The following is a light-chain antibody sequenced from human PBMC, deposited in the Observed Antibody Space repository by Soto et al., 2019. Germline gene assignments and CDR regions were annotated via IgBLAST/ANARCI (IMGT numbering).Light chain of an antibody. J-gene: IGKJ5*01. CDR1: QSVSSY. Sequence: EIVLTQSPATLSLSPGERATLSCRASQSVSSYLAWYQQKPGQAPRLLIYDASKRATGTPARFSGSGSGTDFTLTISSLEPEDFAVYHCQQRSNWPITFGQGTRLEIK. CDR2: DAS. V-gene: IGKV3-11*01. CDR3: QQRSNWPIT.